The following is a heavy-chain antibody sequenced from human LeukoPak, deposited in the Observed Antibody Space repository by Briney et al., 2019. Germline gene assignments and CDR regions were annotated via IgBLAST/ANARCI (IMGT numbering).Heavy chain of an antibody. CDR3: VRGDYSPSPFDP. D-gene: IGHD2-15*01. J-gene: IGHJ5*02. Sequence: SETLSLTCAVYGGSFSGYYWSWIRQPPGKGLEWIGEINHSGSTNYNPSLKSRVTISADTSKNQFSLKLSSVTAADTAVYYCVRGDYSPSPFDPWGQGTLVTVSS. CDR2: INHSGST. V-gene: IGHV4-34*01. CDR1: GGSFSGYY.